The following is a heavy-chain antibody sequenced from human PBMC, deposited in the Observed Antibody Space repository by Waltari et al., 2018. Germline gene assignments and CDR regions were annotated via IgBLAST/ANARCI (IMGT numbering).Heavy chain of an antibody. CDR3: ARVGNYYDIRT. CDR2: NLKSGST. J-gene: IGHJ4*02. V-gene: IGHV4-59*02. CDR1: GGSVTNYY. D-gene: IGHD3-22*01. Sequence: QVQLEESGPGLVKPSETLPVTCTVSGGSVTNYYWSWVRQPPGKGLEYIAYNLKSGSTTANPSLQSRVTVSVDTTKNQISLRLTSVTPGDTAVYYCARVGNYYDIRTWGQGTLVSVSS.